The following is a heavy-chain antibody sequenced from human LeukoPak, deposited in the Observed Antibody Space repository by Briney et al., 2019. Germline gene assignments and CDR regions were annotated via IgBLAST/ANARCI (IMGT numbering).Heavy chain of an antibody. Sequence: PSETLSLTCAVYGGSFSGYYWSWIRQPPGKGLEWIGEINHSGSTNYNPSLKSRVTISVDTSKNQFSLKLSSVTAADTAVYYCARPSLFRKYYFDYWGQGTLVTVSS. CDR3: ARPSLFRKYYFDY. J-gene: IGHJ4*02. CDR2: INHSGST. V-gene: IGHV4-34*01. CDR1: GGSFSGYY.